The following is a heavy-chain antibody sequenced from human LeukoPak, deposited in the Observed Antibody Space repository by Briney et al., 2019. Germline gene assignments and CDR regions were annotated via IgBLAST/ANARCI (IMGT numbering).Heavy chain of an antibody. CDR2: ISAYNGNT. V-gene: IGHV1-18*01. Sequence: GASVKVFCKASGYTFTSYGISWVRQAPGQGLEWMGWISAYNGNTNYAQKLQGRVTMTTDTSTSTAYMELRSLRSDDTAVYYCARGLRYSSSWYSPARRGMDVWGQGTTVTVSS. CDR3: ARGLRYSSSWYSPARRGMDV. D-gene: IGHD6-13*01. J-gene: IGHJ6*02. CDR1: GYTFTSYG.